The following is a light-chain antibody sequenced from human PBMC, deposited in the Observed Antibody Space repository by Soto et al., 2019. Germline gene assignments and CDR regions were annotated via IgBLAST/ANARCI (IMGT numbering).Light chain of an antibody. J-gene: IGKJ4*01. Sequence: EIVLTQSPGTLSLSPGERATLSCRASQSVSSYYLAWYQQKPGQPPRLLIYGASSRATGIPDRFSGSGSGTDFTLTISRLEPEDFAVDYCQQYGSSPPLSFGVRTKVEIK. CDR3: QQYGSSPPLS. CDR2: GAS. V-gene: IGKV3-20*01. CDR1: QSVSSYY.